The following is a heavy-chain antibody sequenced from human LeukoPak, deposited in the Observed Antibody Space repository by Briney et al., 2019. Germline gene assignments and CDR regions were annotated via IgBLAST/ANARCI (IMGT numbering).Heavy chain of an antibody. CDR3: ARLLGGDPYYMDV. D-gene: IGHD3-3*01. Sequence: SETLSLTCGVSGVSISNFYWSWVRQPPGKGLEWIGSIYYTGSTYYSPSLKSRVTISVDPSKNHFSLRLSTVTAADTAVYYCARLLGGDPYYMDVWGKGTTVTVSS. CDR1: GVSISNFY. CDR2: IYYTGST. J-gene: IGHJ6*03. V-gene: IGHV4-59*01.